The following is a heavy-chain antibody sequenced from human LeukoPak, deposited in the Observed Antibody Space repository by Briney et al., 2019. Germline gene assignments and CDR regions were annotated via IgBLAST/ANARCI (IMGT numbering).Heavy chain of an antibody. Sequence: SETLSLTCTVSGGSISSYYWSWIRPPAGKGLEWIGRIYTSGSTNYNPSLKSRVTMSVDTSKSQFSLKLSSVTAADTAVYYCARDRELVTMVRGVAYYYYYMDVWGKGTTVTVSS. CDR2: IYTSGST. CDR3: ARDRELVTMVRGVAYYYYYMDV. D-gene: IGHD3-10*01. J-gene: IGHJ6*03. V-gene: IGHV4-4*07. CDR1: GGSISSYY.